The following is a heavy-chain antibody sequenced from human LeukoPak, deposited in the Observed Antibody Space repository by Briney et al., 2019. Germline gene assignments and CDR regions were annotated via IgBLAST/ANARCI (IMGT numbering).Heavy chain of an antibody. J-gene: IGHJ4*02. D-gene: IGHD6-19*01. CDR3: ARGVRAVAVNYYFDY. CDR1: GFTFSSYG. V-gene: IGHV3-66*01. CDR2: IYSGGST. Sequence: GGSLRLSCAASGFTFSSYGMSWVRQAPGKGLEWVSVIYSGGSTYYADSVKGRFTISRDNSKNTLYLQMNSLRAEDTAVYYCARGVRAVAVNYYFDYWGQGTLVTVSS.